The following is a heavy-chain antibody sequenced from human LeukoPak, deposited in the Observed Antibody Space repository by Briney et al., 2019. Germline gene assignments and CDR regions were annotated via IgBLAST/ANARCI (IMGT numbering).Heavy chain of an antibody. V-gene: IGHV4-59*01. Sequence: SETLSLTCTVSGGSFNSYYWSWIRQPPGKGLEWIGYIYYIGSTNYNPSLKSRVTISVDTSKNQFSPKLSSVTAADTAVYYCARETYCAADCYSGFDFWGQGTLVTVSS. CDR1: GGSFNSYY. CDR3: ARETYCAADCYSGFDF. CDR2: IYYIGST. D-gene: IGHD2-21*02. J-gene: IGHJ4*02.